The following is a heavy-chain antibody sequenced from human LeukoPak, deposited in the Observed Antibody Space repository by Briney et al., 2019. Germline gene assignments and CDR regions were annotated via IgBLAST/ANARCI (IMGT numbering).Heavy chain of an antibody. J-gene: IGHJ4*02. CDR3: ARVSSGGVYFDY. CDR2: ISSSGSTI. D-gene: IGHD6-19*01. CDR1: GFTFSSYE. Sequence: GGSLRLSCAASGFTFSSYEMNWVRQAPGKGLEWVSYISSSGSTIYYADSVKGRFTISRDNAKNSLYLQMNSLRAEDTAVYYCARVSSGGVYFDYWGQGTLVTVSS. V-gene: IGHV3-48*03.